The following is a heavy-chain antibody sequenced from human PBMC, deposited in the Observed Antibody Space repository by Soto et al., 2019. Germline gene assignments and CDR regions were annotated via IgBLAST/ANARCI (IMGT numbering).Heavy chain of an antibody. CDR2: IWYDGSNK. D-gene: IGHD2-21*01. V-gene: IGHV3-33*01. Sequence: QVQLVESGGGVVQPGRSLRLSCAASGFTFSSYGMHWVRKAPGKGLEWVAVIWYDGSNKYYADSVKGRFTISRDNSKNTLYLQMNSLRAEDTAVYYCARGASFQNLDYWGQGTLVTVSS. CDR3: ARGASFQNLDY. J-gene: IGHJ4*02. CDR1: GFTFSSYG.